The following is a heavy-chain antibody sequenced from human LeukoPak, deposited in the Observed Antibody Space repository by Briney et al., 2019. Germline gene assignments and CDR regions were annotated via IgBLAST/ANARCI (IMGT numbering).Heavy chain of an antibody. Sequence: GGSLRLSCAASGFAFRNYDMIWVRQAPGRGLEGVSGIYTAGSGAYYADSVKGRFTVSRDNPKNTVFLQMNSLRGEDAAIYYCAKGVLGAGSLLEYFQHWGQGTLVTVSS. D-gene: IGHD3-10*01. J-gene: IGHJ1*01. V-gene: IGHV3-23*03. CDR1: GFAFRNYD. CDR2: IYTAGSGA. CDR3: AKGVLGAGSLLEYFQH.